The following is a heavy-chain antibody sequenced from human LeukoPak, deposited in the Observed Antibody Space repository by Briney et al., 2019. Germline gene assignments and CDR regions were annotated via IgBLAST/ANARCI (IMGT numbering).Heavy chain of an antibody. Sequence: SETLSLTCTVSGGSVSSGSNYWSWIRQPPGKGLEWVGYIYYSGSTNSNPSLKSRVTISVDTSKNQFSLKLSSVTAADTAVYYCARRTYSSGWSNFDYWGQGTLVTVSS. V-gene: IGHV4-61*01. CDR1: GGSVSSGSNY. CDR3: ARRTYSSGWSNFDY. CDR2: IYYSGST. J-gene: IGHJ4*02. D-gene: IGHD6-19*01.